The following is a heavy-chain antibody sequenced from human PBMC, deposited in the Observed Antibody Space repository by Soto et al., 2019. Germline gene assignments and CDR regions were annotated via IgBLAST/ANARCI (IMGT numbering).Heavy chain of an antibody. D-gene: IGHD1-7*01. CDR3: AADSNWNYGFYYYYYMDV. V-gene: IGHV1-58*02. Sequence: SVKVSCKASGFTFTSSAMQWVRQARGQRLEWIGWIVVGSGNTNYAQKFQERVTITRDMSTSTAYMELSSLRSEDTAVYYCAADSNWNYGFYYYYYMDVWGKGTTVTVSS. J-gene: IGHJ6*03. CDR1: GFTFTSSA. CDR2: IVVGSGNT.